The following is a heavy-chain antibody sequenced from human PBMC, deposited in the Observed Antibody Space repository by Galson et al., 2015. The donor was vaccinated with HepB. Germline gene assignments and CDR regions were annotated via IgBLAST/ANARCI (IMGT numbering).Heavy chain of an antibody. Sequence: ETLSLTCTVSGYSISSGSYWAWIRQPPGQGLEWVGGIDHSGSTFYKPSLKSRVTISVDTPKNQFSLKLTSVTAADTAVYFCARDLLTNGWYELDSWGQGVLVTVSS. CDR2: IDHSGST. V-gene: IGHV4-38-2*02. CDR1: GYSISSGSY. CDR3: ARDLLTNGWYELDS. D-gene: IGHD6-19*01. J-gene: IGHJ5*01.